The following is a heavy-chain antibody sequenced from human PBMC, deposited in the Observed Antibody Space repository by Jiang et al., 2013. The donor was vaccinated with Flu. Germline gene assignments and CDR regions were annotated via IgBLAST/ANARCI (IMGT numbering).Heavy chain of an antibody. Sequence: KPTQTLTLTCTFSGFSLSTSGVGVGWIRQPQESLEWLALIYWNDDKRYSPSLKSRLTITKDTSKNQVVLTMTNMDPVDTATYYCAHSDFWSGYYVDYWGQGTLVTVSS. CDR1: GFSLSTSGVG. J-gene: IGHJ4*02. D-gene: IGHD3-3*01. V-gene: IGHV2-5*01. CDR3: AHSDFWSGYYVDY. CDR2: IYWNDDK.